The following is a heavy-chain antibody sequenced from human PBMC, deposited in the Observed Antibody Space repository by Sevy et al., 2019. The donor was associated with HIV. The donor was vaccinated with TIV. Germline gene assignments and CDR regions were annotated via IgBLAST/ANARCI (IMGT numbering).Heavy chain of an antibody. CDR2: IIPLLGNA. D-gene: IGHD2-15*01. J-gene: IGHJ6*02. CDR3: ARDSANITVVVAPWGYYYCLDV. Sequence: ASVKVSCKASGGTFSNSVFSWVRQAPGQGLEWMGGIIPLLGNANYEQKFHGRVTITADESTSTAYMELSSLRSEDTAIYYCARDSANITVVVAPWGYYYCLDVWGQGTTVTVSS. CDR1: GGTFSNSV. V-gene: IGHV1-69*10.